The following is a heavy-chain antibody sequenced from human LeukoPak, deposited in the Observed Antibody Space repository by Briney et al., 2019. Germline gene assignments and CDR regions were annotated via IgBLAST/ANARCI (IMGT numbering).Heavy chain of an antibody. V-gene: IGHV4-39*07. J-gene: IGHJ4*02. D-gene: IGHD2-15*01. CDR1: GFTFSSYG. CDR2: IYYSGST. Sequence: LRLSCAASGFTFSSYGMHWVRQAPGKGLEWIGSIYYSGSTYYNPSLKSRVTISVDTSKNQFSLKLSSVTAADTAVYYCARVDILGFDYWGQGTLVTVSS. CDR3: ARVDILGFDY.